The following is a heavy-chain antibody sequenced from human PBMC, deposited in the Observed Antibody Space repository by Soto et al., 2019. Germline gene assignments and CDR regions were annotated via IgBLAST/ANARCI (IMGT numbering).Heavy chain of an antibody. D-gene: IGHD2-15*01. J-gene: IGHJ4*02. CDR3: AHRPSYCSGGSCYSGFDY. CDR2: IYWDDDK. V-gene: IGHV2-5*02. Sequence: QITLKESGPTLVKPTQTLTLTCTFSGFSLSTSGVGVGWIRQPPGKALEWLALIYWDDDKRYSPSLKTRLTITKDTSKNQVVLTMTNMDPVDTATYYCAHRPSYCSGGSCYSGFDYWGQATLVTASS. CDR1: GFSLSTSGVG.